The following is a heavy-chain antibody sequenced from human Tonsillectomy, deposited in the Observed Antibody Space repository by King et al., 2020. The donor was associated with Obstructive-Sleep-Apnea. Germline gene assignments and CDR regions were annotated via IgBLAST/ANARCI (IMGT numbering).Heavy chain of an antibody. CDR1: GGTFSSYA. D-gene: IGHD6-13*01. CDR3: AIRMAAAGTDYYYGMDV. J-gene: IGHJ6*02. V-gene: IGHV1-69*10. CDR2: IIPILGIA. Sequence: QLVQSGAEVKKPGSSVKVSCKASGGTFSSYAISWVRQAPGQGLEWMGGIIPILGIANYAQKFQGRVTITADKTTSTAYMELSSLRSEDTAVYYCAIRMAAAGTDYYYGMDVWGQGTTVTVSS.